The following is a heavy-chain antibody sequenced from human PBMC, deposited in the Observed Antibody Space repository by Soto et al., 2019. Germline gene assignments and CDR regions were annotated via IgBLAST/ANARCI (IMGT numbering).Heavy chain of an antibody. CDR1: EFAFSSCG. D-gene: IGHD3-10*01. CDR3: SKSFSESDGAGRKYYSVMDV. CDR2: ISYDGSNK. V-gene: IGHV3-30*18. J-gene: IGHJ6*02. Sequence: WWSVRLCGAACEFAFSSCGMIWVRQAPGKGLEWVAVISYDGSNKYYADSVKGRFTISRDNSKNTLYLQMNSLRAEDTAVYYCSKSFSESDGAGRKYYSVMDVWGQGTRVTVSS.